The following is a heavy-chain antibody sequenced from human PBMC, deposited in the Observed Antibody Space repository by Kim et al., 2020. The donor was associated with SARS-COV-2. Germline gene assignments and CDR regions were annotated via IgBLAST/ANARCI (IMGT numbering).Heavy chain of an antibody. CDR3: ARLDRWLVRYYYYGMDV. V-gene: IGHV3-33*01. Sequence: GGSLRLSCAASGFTFSSYGMHWVRQAPGKGLEWVAVIWYDGSNKYYADSVKGRFTISRDNSKNTLYLQMNSLRAEDTAVYYCARLDRWLVRYYYYGMDVWGQGTTVTVSS. CDR1: GFTFSSYG. D-gene: IGHD6-19*01. CDR2: IWYDGSNK. J-gene: IGHJ6*02.